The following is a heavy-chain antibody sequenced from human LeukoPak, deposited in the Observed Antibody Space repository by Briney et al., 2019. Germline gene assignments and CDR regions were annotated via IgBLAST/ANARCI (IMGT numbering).Heavy chain of an antibody. J-gene: IGHJ4*01. CDR1: GFTLSSYA. D-gene: IGHD1-1*01. V-gene: IGHV3-30-3*01. CDR3: AREKAVQLKFSLDY. CDR2: ISYDGSNK. Sequence: GGSLRLSCAASGFTLSSYAMHWVSQAPGKGLEWVAVISYDGSNKYYADSVKGRFTISRDNSKNTLYLQMNSLRAEDTAVYYCAREKAVQLKFSLDYWGHGSLVTVSS.